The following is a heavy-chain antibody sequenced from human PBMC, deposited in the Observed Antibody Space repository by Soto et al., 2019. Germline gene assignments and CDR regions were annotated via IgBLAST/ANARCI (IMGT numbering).Heavy chain of an antibody. CDR2: IYYSGST. CDR3: ARDITGEFGY. V-gene: IGHV4-31*03. D-gene: IGHD7-27*01. Sequence: SDTLSLTCTVSGCSISSGGYYWSWIRQHPGKGLEWIGYIYYSGSTYYNPSLKSRVTISVDTSKNQFSLKLSSVTAADTAVYYCARDITGEFGYWGQGTLVTVSS. J-gene: IGHJ4*02. CDR1: GCSISSGGYY.